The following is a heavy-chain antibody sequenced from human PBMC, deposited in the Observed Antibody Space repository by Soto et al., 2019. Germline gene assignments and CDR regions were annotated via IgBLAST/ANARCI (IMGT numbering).Heavy chain of an antibody. CDR3: AKDAPYYDFWSGYSIFDY. Sequence: GSLRLSCAASGFTFSSYAMSWVRQAPGKGLEWVSAISGSGGSTYYADSVKGRFTISRDNSKNTLYLQMNSLRAEDTAVYYCAKDAPYYDFWSGYSIFDYWGQGTLVNVSS. J-gene: IGHJ4*02. V-gene: IGHV3-23*01. CDR1: GFTFSSYA. D-gene: IGHD3-3*01. CDR2: ISGSGGST.